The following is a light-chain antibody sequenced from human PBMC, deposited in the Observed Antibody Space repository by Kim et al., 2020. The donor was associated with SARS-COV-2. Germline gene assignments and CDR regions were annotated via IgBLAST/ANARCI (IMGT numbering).Light chain of an antibody. J-gene: IGLJ2*01. Sequence: QSVTISCPGTSSDVGGYNYVSWYQQHPSKAPKLMIYEVIKRPSGVPDRFSGSKSGNTASLTVSGLQAEDEAAYYCSSYAGSNNLVFGGGTQLTVL. CDR3: SSYAGSNNLV. CDR1: SSDVGGYNY. CDR2: EVI. V-gene: IGLV2-8*01.